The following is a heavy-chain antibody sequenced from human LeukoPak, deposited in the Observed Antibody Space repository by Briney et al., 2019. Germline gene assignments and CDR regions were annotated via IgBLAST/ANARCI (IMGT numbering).Heavy chain of an antibody. CDR3: ARPSAYGEDAFDV. Sequence: GESLKISCKGSGYIFTNYWIGWVRQMPGKGLEWMGIIYPDDSDTRYSASFRGQVTFSADKSISTAYLQWSSLKASDTAMYYCARPSAYGEDAFDVWGQGTLVTVSS. J-gene: IGHJ3*01. V-gene: IGHV5-51*01. CDR2: IYPDDSDT. D-gene: IGHD2-21*01. CDR1: GYIFTNYW.